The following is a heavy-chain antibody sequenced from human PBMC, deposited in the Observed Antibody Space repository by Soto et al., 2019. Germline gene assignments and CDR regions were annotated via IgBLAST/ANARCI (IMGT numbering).Heavy chain of an antibody. D-gene: IGHD6-19*01. V-gene: IGHV3-30-3*01. CDR3: ARGAGGWFLDAFDI. CDR1: GFTFSSYA. Sequence: VGSLRLSCAASGFTFSSYAMHWVRQAPGKGLEWVAVISYDGSNKYYADSVKGRFTISRDNSKNTLYLQMNSLRAEDTAVYYCARGAGGWFLDAFDIWGQGTMVTVSS. J-gene: IGHJ3*02. CDR2: ISYDGSNK.